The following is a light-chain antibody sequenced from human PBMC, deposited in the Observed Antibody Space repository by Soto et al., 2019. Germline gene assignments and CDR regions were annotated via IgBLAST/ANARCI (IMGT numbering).Light chain of an antibody. CDR1: QDVLTW. J-gene: IGKJ4*01. CDR2: AAS. V-gene: IGKV1D-16*01. CDR3: HKYNHAPT. Sequence: DIQLSQSPSSLAASVGDRITISCRASQDVLTWLAWYQQKPGKAPKSLIYAASKLQSGVPSRFNGSGSGTHFTLTISSLQPEDVATYYCHKYNHAPTFGGGTKVEIK.